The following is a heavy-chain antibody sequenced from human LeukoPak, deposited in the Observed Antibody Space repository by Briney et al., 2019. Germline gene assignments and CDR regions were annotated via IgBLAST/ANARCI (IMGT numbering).Heavy chain of an antibody. J-gene: IGHJ4*02. CDR1: GGSFNVYY. Sequence: PSETLSLTCGVYGGSFNVYYWNWIRQPPGKGLEWIAEINQSGSSNYNPSLKSRVTISIDTSKKQFSLKLSSVTAADTAVYYCAREAETGTTDHWGQGTLVTVSS. D-gene: IGHD1-1*01. CDR2: INQSGSS. CDR3: AREAETGTTDH. V-gene: IGHV4-34*01.